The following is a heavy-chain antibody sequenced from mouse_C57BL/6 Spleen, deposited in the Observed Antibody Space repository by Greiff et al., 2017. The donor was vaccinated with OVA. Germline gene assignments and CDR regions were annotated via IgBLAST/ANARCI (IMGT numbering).Heavy chain of an antibody. D-gene: IGHD2-4*01. CDR3: ARDGDYDVFAY. Sequence: GLEWIGRIDPNSGGTKYNEKFKSKATLTVDKPSSTAYMQLSSLTSEDSAVYYCARDGDYDVFAYWGQGTLVTVSA. CDR2: IDPNSGGT. J-gene: IGHJ3*01. V-gene: IGHV1-72*01.